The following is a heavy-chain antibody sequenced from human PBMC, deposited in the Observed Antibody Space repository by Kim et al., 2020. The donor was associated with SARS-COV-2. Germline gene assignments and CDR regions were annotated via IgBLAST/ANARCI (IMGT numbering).Heavy chain of an antibody. D-gene: IGHD2-2*01. CDR2: ISSGANT. Sequence: ISSGANTNYADSVNGRFTISRDNSKNTLYLQMNSLRAEDTAVYYCARLADQWGQGTLVTVSS. V-gene: IGHV3-53*01. J-gene: IGHJ4*02. CDR3: ARLADQ.